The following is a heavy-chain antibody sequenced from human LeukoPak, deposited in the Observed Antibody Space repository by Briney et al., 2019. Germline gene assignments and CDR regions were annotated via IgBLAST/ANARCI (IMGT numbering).Heavy chain of an antibody. V-gene: IGHV3-48*03. D-gene: IGHD6-13*01. CDR1: GFTFSSYE. CDR2: ISSSGSTI. CDR3: ASGSYSSSVPRY. Sequence: PGGSLRLSCAASGFTFSSYEMNWVRQAPGKGLEWVSYISSSGSTIYYADSVKGRFTISRDNAKNSLYLQMNSLRAEDTAVYYCASGSYSSSVPRYWGQGTLVTVSS. J-gene: IGHJ4*02.